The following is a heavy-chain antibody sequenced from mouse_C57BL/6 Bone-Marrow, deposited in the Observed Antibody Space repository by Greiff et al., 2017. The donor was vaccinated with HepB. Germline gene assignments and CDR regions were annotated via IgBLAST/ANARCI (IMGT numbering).Heavy chain of an antibody. Sequence: EVKLMESGGGLVKPGGSLKLSCAASGFTFSSYAMSWVRQTPEKRLEWVATISDGGSYTYYPDNVKGRFTISRDNAKNNLYLQMSHLKSEDTAIYYCARDHYGSSYFDYWGQGTTLTVSS. CDR3: ARDHYGSSYFDY. J-gene: IGHJ2*01. D-gene: IGHD1-1*01. CDR2: ISDGGSYT. CDR1: GFTFSSYA. V-gene: IGHV5-4*01.